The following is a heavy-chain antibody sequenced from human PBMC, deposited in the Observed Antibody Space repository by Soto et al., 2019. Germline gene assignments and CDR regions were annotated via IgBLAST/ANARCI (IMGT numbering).Heavy chain of an antibody. V-gene: IGHV1-3*05. Sequence: QVQLVQSGAEEKKPGASVKVTFKACGYTFTSCAMHWVRLAHGQRLEWMGWINAGNGNTKYSQKFQGRVTITRDTSASTAYMELSSLRSEDTAVYYCARAVAVPADFDYWGQGTLVTVSS. CDR3: ARAVAVPADFDY. J-gene: IGHJ4*02. D-gene: IGHD6-19*01. CDR1: GYTFTSCA. CDR2: INAGNGNT.